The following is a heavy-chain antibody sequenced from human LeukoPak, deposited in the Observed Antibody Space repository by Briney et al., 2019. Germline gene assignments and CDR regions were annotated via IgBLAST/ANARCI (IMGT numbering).Heavy chain of an antibody. CDR3: ARPGWGSYEGNWFDP. D-gene: IGHD1-26*01. CDR1: GYTFTGYC. Sequence: ASVKVSCKASGYTFTGYCMHWVQQAPGQGLEWMGWINPNSGGTTYAQKFQGRVTMTRDTSISTAYMELSRLRSDDAAVYYCARPGWGSYEGNWFDPWGQGTLVTVSS. J-gene: IGHJ5*02. V-gene: IGHV1-2*02. CDR2: INPNSGGT.